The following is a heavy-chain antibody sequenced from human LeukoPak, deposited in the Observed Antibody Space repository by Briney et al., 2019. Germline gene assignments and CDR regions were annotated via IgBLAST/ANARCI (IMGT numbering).Heavy chain of an antibody. V-gene: IGHV1-69*06. Sequence: SVTVSCKASGGTFSGYAISWVRQAPGQGLEWMGGIIPIFGTANYAQKFQGRVTITADKSTSTAYMELSSLRSEDTAVYYCARAITMVRGVIIISAFDIWGQGTMVTVSS. CDR3: ARAITMVRGVIIISAFDI. D-gene: IGHD3-10*01. J-gene: IGHJ3*02. CDR2: IIPIFGTA. CDR1: GGTFSGYA.